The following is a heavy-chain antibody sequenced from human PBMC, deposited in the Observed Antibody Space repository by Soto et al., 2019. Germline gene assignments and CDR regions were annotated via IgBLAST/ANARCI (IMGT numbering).Heavy chain of an antibody. CDR1: GFTFTSPA. D-gene: IGHD4-17*01. CDR3: AEEIHDYGDFQYYFDY. CDR2: IVVGSGNT. V-gene: IGHV1-58*01. J-gene: IGHJ4*02. Sequence: SVKVSCKASGFTFTSPAVQWVRQARGQRLEWIGWIVVGSGNTNYAQKFQGRVTITRDMSTSTAYMELSSLRSEDTAVYYCAEEIHDYGDFQYYFDYWGQGTLVTVSS.